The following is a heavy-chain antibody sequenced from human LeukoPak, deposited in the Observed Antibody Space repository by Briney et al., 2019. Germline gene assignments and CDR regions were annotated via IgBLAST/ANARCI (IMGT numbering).Heavy chain of an antibody. CDR2: ISISGGST. Sequence: TGGSLRLSCAASGFSFSSYAMSWVRQAPGKGLEWVSAISISGGSTYYADSVKGRFTISRDNSKNTMYLQMNSLRAEDTAVHYCAAYYTSSDYWGQGTLVTVSS. V-gene: IGHV3-23*01. CDR1: GFSFSSYA. J-gene: IGHJ4*02. D-gene: IGHD3-3*01. CDR3: AAYYTSSDY.